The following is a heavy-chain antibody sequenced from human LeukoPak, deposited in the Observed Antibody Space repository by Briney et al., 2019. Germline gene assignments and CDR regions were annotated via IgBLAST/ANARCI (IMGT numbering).Heavy chain of an antibody. D-gene: IGHD6-13*01. CDR3: ARHGGYSSSWYQKGVYYYYYMDV. CDR1: GGSISSSSYY. J-gene: IGHJ6*03. Sequence: SETLSLTCTVSGGSISSSSYYWGWIRQPPGKGLEWIGSIYYSGSTYYNPSLKSRVTISVDTSKNQFSLKLSSVTAADTAVYYCARHGGYSSSWYQKGVYYYYYMDVWGKGTTVIVPS. V-gene: IGHV4-39*01. CDR2: IYYSGST.